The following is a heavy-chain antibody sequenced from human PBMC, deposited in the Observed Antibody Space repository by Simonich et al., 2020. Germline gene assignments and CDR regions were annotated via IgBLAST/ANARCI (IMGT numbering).Heavy chain of an antibody. Sequence: EVQLLESGGGLVQPGGSLRLSCAASGFTFSMYAMSWGRLAAGKGQEGVPAMRGRGGSTYYADPVKGRFTIARDNSKNTLYLQMNSLRAEDTAVYYCAKDSSLVGAADWFDPWGQGTLVTVSS. CDR2: MRGRGGST. J-gene: IGHJ5*02. D-gene: IGHD1-26*01. CDR1: GFTFSMYA. V-gene: IGHV3-23*01. CDR3: AKDSSLVGAADWFDP.